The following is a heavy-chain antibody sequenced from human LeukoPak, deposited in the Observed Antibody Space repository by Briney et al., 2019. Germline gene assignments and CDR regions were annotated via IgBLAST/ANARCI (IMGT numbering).Heavy chain of an antibody. Sequence: GGSLRLSCATSGFNFRSYEMNWVRQAPGKGLEWVANIKQDGSEKYYVDSVKGRFTISRDNAKNSLYLQMNSLRAEDTAVYYCARLPLSNPSEWGMDYWGQGTLVTVSS. V-gene: IGHV3-7*01. J-gene: IGHJ4*02. CDR3: ARLPLSNPSEWGMDY. CDR2: IKQDGSEK. D-gene: IGHD1-26*01. CDR1: GFNFRSYE.